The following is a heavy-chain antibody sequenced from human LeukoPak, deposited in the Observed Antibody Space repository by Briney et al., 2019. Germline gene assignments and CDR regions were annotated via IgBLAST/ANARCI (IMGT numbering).Heavy chain of an antibody. V-gene: IGHV4-34*01. CDR2: INHSGST. CDR1: GGSFSGYY. D-gene: IGHD3-22*01. CDR3: ARGGNYYDSSGYSR. J-gene: IGHJ4*02. Sequence: SETLSLTCAVYGGSFSGYYWSWIRQPPGKGLEWTGEINHSGSTNYNPSLKSRVTISVDTSKNQFSLKLSSVTAADTAVYYCARGGNYYDSSGYSRWGQGTLVTVSS.